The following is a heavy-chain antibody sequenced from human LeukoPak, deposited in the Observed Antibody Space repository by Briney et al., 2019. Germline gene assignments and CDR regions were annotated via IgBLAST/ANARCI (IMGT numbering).Heavy chain of an antibody. Sequence: GGPLSLSCAASGFTFRSYSMPWVRQAPGRGLEGVSSIRSSSSYIYYADSVKGRFTISRDNAKNSLYLQMNSLRAEDTAVYYCARDVGEYCSSTSCYAYYFDYWGQGTLVTVSS. J-gene: IGHJ4*02. D-gene: IGHD2-2*01. CDR3: ARDVGEYCSSTSCYAYYFDY. CDR1: GFTFRSYS. V-gene: IGHV3-21*01. CDR2: IRSSSSYI.